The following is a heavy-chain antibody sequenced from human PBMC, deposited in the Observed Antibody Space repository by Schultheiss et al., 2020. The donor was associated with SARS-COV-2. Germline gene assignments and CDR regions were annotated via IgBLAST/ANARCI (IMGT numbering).Heavy chain of an antibody. V-gene: IGHV3-11*03. D-gene: IGHD6-13*01. CDR2: ISSSGSYT. CDR3: ARFRQQPFYYMDV. Sequence: GESLKISCAASGLTVSDYYMTWIRQAPGKGLEWVSYISSSGSYTNYADSVRGRFTISRDNAKKSLYLQMNSLRVEDTAVYYCARFRQQPFYYMDVWAKWTTVTVSS. J-gene: IGHJ6*03. CDR1: GLTVSDYY.